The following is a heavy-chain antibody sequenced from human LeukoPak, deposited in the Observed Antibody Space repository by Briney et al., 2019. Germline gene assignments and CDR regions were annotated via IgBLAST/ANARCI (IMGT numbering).Heavy chain of an antibody. D-gene: IGHD3-16*01. CDR1: GGSISSYY. CDR3: ARGLHWGGDS. Sequence: SETLSLTCTVSGGSISSYYWSWIRQPPGKGLEWIGYIYYSGSTNYNPSLKSRVTISLGTSKNQFSLELNSVTAADTAVYYCARGLHWGGDSWGQGTLVTVSS. CDR2: IYYSGST. J-gene: IGHJ4*02. V-gene: IGHV4-59*01.